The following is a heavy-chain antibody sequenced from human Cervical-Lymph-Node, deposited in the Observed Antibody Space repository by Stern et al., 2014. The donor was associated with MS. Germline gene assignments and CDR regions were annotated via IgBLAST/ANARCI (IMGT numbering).Heavy chain of an antibody. J-gene: IGHJ1*01. CDR2: IWYDGSTR. CDR3: AREGGNTAEYFQH. V-gene: IGHV3-33*01. Sequence: VQLVESGGGVVQPGRSLRLSCAASGFTFSSSGMHWVRQAPGKGLEWLASIWYDGSTRYYAESVKGRVTISRYNSKNTLYLQMNSLRADDTAVYYCAREGGNTAEYFQHWGQGTLVTVSS. D-gene: IGHD4-23*01. CDR1: GFTFSSSG.